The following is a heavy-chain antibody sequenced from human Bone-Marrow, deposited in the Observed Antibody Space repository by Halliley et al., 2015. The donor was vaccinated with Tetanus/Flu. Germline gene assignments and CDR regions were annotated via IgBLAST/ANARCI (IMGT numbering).Heavy chain of an antibody. CDR3: TRHGVLGGSWQYGMDV. V-gene: IGHV3-73*01. J-gene: IGHJ6*02. Sequence: AASGFVFSTYWMSWVRQASGKGLEWVGRIRSKANSYATAYAASVKGRFTISRDDSKNTAYLQMNSLKTEDTAVYYCTRHGVLGGSWQYGMDVWGQGTTVTVSS. D-gene: IGHD1-26*01. CDR1: GFVFSTYW. CDR2: IRSKANSYAT.